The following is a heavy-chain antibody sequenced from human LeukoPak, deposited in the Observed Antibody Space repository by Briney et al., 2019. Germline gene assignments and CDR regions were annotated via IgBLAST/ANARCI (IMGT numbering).Heavy chain of an antibody. CDR3: ARGRSSDVLRFLEWLFNFDY. CDR1: GYTFTSYD. D-gene: IGHD3-3*01. CDR2: MNPNSGNT. Sequence: ASVKVSCKASGYTFTSYDINWGRQATGQGLEWMGWMNPNSGNTGYAQKFQGRVTMTRDTSISTAYMELSSLRSEDTAVYYCARGRSSDVLRFLEWLFNFDYWGQGTLVTVSS. V-gene: IGHV1-8*01. J-gene: IGHJ4*02.